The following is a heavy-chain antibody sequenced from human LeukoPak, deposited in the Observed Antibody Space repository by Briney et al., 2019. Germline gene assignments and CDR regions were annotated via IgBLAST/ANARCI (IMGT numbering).Heavy chain of an antibody. J-gene: IGHJ4*02. CDR3: ARRAAAGSPFDY. V-gene: IGHV4-34*01. Sequence: PSETLSLTCAVYGGSFSGYYWSWIRQPPGKGLEWIGEINHSGSTNYNPSLKSRVTISVDTSKNQFSLKLSSVTAADTAVYYCARRAAAGSPFDYWGQGTLVTVSS. CDR1: GGSFSGYY. D-gene: IGHD6-13*01. CDR2: INHSGST.